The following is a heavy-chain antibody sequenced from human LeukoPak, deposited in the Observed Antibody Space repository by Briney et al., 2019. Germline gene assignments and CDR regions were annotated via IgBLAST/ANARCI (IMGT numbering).Heavy chain of an antibody. CDR1: GYTFTSYY. Sequence: PGASVKLSCDASGYTFTSYYINWVRQATGKGLEWMAWMNPNSGNTGYAQKFQRRVTITRNTSMNTLYMELRSLISERTAVYYCARSRVWTARGKNYYYYLDLWRKGTTVSVSS. V-gene: IGHV1-8*03. CDR2: MNPNSGNT. D-gene: IGHD3-16*01. CDR3: ARSRVWTARGKNYYYYLDL. J-gene: IGHJ6*03.